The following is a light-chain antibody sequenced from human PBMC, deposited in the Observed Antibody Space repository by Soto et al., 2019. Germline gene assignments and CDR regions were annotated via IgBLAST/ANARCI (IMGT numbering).Light chain of an antibody. CDR2: DVG. V-gene: IGLV2-14*01. J-gene: IGLJ1*01. Sequence: QSVLTQPASVSGSPGQSITISCTGTSSDVGGYNYVSWYQQHPGKAPKLMIYDVGNRPSGVSNRFSGSKSGNTASLTISGLQAEDEADYYCSSYTSSSPPFGTGTKVTVL. CDR1: SSDVGGYNY. CDR3: SSYTSSSPP.